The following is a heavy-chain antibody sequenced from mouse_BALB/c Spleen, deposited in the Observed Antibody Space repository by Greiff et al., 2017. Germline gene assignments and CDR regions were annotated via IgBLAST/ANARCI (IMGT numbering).Heavy chain of an antibody. D-gene: IGHD2-14*01. V-gene: IGHV1-5*01. J-gene: IGHJ3*01. CDR2: IYPGNSDT. CDR1: GYSFTSYW. Sequence: EVQLQQSGTVLARPGASVKMSCKASGYSFTSYWMHWVKQRPGQGLEWIGAIYPGNSDTSYNQKFKGKAKLTAVTSASTAYMELSSLTNEDSAVYYCTRTYYRYDAWFAYWGQGTLVTVSA. CDR3: TRTYYRYDAWFAY.